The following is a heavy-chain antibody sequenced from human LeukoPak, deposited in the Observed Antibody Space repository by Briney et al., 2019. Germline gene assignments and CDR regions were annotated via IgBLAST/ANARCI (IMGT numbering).Heavy chain of an antibody. Sequence: SETLSPNCTVTYGSIRRYCWRWVRQSPGKGLEKIRYIFTSGWTDYNPSLKSRVTMSVDMSKNQLSMELRFLTAADTAVYYCATSYDVQTAPYDLWGQGTLVTVSS. J-gene: IGHJ5*02. CDR1: YGSIRRYC. D-gene: IGHD3-10*02. V-gene: IGHV4-4*09. CDR3: ATSYDVQTAPYDL. CDR2: IFTSGWT.